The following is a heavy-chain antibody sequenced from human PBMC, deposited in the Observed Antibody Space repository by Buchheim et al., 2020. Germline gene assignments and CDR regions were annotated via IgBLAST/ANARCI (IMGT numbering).Heavy chain of an antibody. V-gene: IGHV4-39*07. CDR3: ARGAIIFTYGDPLYYFDY. CDR1: GGSISSSSYY. Sequence: QLQLQESGPGLVKPSETLSLTCTVSGGSISSSSYYWGWIRQPPGKGLEWIGSIYYSGSTYYNPSLKSRVPISGETSKNQFSLKLSSVTAADTAVYYCARGAIIFTYGDPLYYFDYWGQGTL. CDR2: IYYSGST. J-gene: IGHJ4*02. D-gene: IGHD4-17*01.